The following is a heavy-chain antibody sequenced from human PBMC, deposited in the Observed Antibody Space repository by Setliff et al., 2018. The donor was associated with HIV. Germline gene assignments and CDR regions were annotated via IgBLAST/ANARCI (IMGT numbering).Heavy chain of an antibody. Sequence: PSETLSLTCTVSGGSISTNSYYWGWIRQSPGKGLEWVGNVHNSGGTNYNPSLKSRVSISVDTSKNQFSLNVNSVTATDTAVYYCVRHTRDTSLAHYYYYIDVWGKGTTVTVSS. CDR2: VHNSGGT. CDR3: VRHTRDTSLAHYYYYIDV. V-gene: IGHV4-39*01. J-gene: IGHJ6*03. D-gene: IGHD5-18*01. CDR1: GGSISTNSYY.